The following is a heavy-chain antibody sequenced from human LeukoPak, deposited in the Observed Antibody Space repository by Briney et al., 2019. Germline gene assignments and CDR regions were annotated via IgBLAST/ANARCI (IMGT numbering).Heavy chain of an antibody. CDR1: GFTFSSYA. CDR3: AREHGSSGYYYYYGMDV. J-gene: IGHJ6*02. Sequence: GRSLRLSCAASGFTFSSYAMHWVRQAPGKGLEWVAVISYDGSNKYYADSVKGRFTISRDNSKNTLYLQMNSLRAEDTAVYYCAREHGSSGYYYYYGMDVWGQGTTVTVSS. V-gene: IGHV3-30*04. CDR2: ISYDGSNK. D-gene: IGHD6-13*01.